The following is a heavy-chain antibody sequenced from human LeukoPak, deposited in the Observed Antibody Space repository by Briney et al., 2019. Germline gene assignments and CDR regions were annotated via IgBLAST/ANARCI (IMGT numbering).Heavy chain of an antibody. D-gene: IGHD3-22*01. Sequence: SGGSLRLSCAASGFTFSSYSMNWVRQAPGKGLEWVSSISSSSRYIYYADSVKGRFTISRDNAKNSLYLQMNSLRAEDTAVYYCARDFYYDSSGYVALYYFDYWGQGTLVTVSS. CDR1: GFTFSSYS. J-gene: IGHJ4*02. CDR2: ISSSSRYI. V-gene: IGHV3-21*01. CDR3: ARDFYYDSSGYVALYYFDY.